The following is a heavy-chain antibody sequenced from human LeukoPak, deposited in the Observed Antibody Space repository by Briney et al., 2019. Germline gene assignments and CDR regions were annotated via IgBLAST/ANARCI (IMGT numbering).Heavy chain of an antibody. CDR1: GSISSYY. J-gene: IGHJ3*02. CDR3: ARQKCTSTSCLTKNAFDI. CDR2: IYTSGST. Sequence: SETLSLTCTVSGSISSYYWSWIRQPPGKGLEWIGYIYTSGSTNYNPSLKSRATISVDTSKNQFSLDLSSVTAADTAVYYCARQKCTSTSCLTKNAFDIWGQGTMVTVSS. D-gene: IGHD2-2*01. V-gene: IGHV4-4*09.